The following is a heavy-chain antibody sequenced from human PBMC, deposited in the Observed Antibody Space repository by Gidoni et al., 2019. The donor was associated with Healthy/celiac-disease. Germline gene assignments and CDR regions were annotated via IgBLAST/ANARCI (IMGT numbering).Heavy chain of an antibody. V-gene: IGHV2-5*02. D-gene: IGHD5-12*01. J-gene: IGHJ5*02. Sequence: QITLKESGPKLVKPTQTLTLTCTFSGYSLSTSGVGVGWIRQPTGKALEWLALIYWDDDKRYSPSLKSRLTITKDTSKNPVVLTITNMDPVDTATYYCAHTEYSGYESWFDPWGQGTLVTVSS. CDR2: IYWDDDK. CDR1: GYSLSTSGVG. CDR3: AHTEYSGYESWFDP.